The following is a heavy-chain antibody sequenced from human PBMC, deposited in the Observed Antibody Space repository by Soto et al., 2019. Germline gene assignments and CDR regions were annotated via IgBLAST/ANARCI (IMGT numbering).Heavy chain of an antibody. CDR3: ARGCGYSYGYADDAFDI. V-gene: IGHV4-59*01. CDR1: GCSISSYY. CDR2: IYYSGST. J-gene: IGHJ3*02. Sequence: SDTLSRTYNHSGCSISSYYWRWIQQPPGKVLEWIGYIYYSGSTNYKPSLKSRVTISVDTSKNQFSLKLSSVTAADTAVYYCARGCGYSYGYADDAFDIWGQGTMVS. D-gene: IGHD5-18*01.